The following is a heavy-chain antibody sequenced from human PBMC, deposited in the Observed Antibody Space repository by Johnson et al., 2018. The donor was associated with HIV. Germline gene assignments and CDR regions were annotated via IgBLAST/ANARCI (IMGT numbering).Heavy chain of an antibody. CDR3: AREGPMVRSGAFDI. J-gene: IGHJ3*02. D-gene: IGHD3-10*01. Sequence: QVQLVESGGGVVQPGRSLRLSCAASGFTFSSYAMHWVRQAPGKGLEWVAVISYDGSNKYYADSVKGRFTISRDNSKNTLYLQMNSLRAEDTAVYYCAREGPMVRSGAFDIWGQGTKVTVSS. V-gene: IGHV3-30*14. CDR2: ISYDGSNK. CDR1: GFTFSSYA.